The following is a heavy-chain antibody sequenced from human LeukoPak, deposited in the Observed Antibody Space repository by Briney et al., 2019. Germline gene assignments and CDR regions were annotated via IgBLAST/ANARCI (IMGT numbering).Heavy chain of an antibody. CDR2: IYSRGST. J-gene: IGHJ4*02. CDR1: GFTVNSNY. V-gene: IGHV3-66*01. CDR3: ARTPWELPPPDY. D-gene: IGHD1-26*01. Sequence: GGSLTLSWAASGFTVNSNYMSWVRQAPGDGLEWDSVIYSRGSTYTTNSVTSRFTISRDNSKNTLYLQISSLRAEDTAVYYCARTPWELPPPDYWGQRTLVTVSS.